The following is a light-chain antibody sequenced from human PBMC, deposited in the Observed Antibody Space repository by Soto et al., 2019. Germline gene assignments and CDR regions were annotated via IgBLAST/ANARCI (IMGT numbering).Light chain of an antibody. CDR1: HSVSRTY. J-gene: IGKJ5*01. V-gene: IGKV3-20*01. CDR3: QQFDDSVT. CDR2: GAS. Sequence: EIVLTQSPGTLSLSPGERATLSCRASHSVSRTYLAGYQQKPGQAPRLLMYGASDKATGTPGRFSGSGSGTDFTLTISGLEPEDSAVYYCQQFDDSVTFGQGTRLDI.